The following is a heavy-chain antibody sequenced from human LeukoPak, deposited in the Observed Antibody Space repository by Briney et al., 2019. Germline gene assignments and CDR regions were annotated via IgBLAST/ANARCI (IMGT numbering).Heavy chain of an antibody. Sequence: GGSLKLSCAASGFTFSAFHMHWVRQASGKGLEWVGRITTKANSYATAYAASVKGRFTVSRDDSKNTAYLQMSSLKTEDTAVYYCTTYTSGHYWGQGTLVTVSS. D-gene: IGHD6-19*01. CDR1: GFTFSAFH. V-gene: IGHV3-73*01. J-gene: IGHJ4*02. CDR3: TTYTSGHY. CDR2: ITTKANSYAT.